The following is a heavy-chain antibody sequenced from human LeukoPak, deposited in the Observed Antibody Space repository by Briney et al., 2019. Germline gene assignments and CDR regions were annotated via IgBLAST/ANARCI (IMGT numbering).Heavy chain of an antibody. D-gene: IGHD5-12*01. V-gene: IGHV3-30*18. CDR1: GFTFSSYG. J-gene: IGHJ4*02. CDR3: AKDGGTRGYSGYDFYGFDY. CDR2: ISYDGSNK. Sequence: PGGSLRLSCAASGFTFSSYGMHWVRQAPGKGLEWVAVISYDGSNKYYADSVKGRFTISRDISKNTLYLQINSLRAEDTAVYYCAKDGGTRGYSGYDFYGFDYWGQGTLVTVSS.